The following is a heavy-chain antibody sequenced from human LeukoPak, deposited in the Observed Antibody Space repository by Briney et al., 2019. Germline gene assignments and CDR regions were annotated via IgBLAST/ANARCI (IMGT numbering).Heavy chain of an antibody. CDR3: ALAPVSPGSFDP. CDR1: GGTFSSYA. Sequence: ASVKVSCKASGGTFSSYAISWVRQAPGQGLEWMGRIIPIFGTANYAQKFQGRVTITTDESTSTVYMELSSLRSEDTAVYYCALAPVSPGSFDPWGQGTLVTVSS. J-gene: IGHJ5*02. D-gene: IGHD3-10*01. V-gene: IGHV1-69*05. CDR2: IIPIFGTA.